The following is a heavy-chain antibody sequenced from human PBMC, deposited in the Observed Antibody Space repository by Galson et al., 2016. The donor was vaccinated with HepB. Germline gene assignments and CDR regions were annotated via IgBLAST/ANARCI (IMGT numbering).Heavy chain of an antibody. Sequence: ETLSLTCTVSGGSMSTYYWSWIRQPPGKGLEWVGYIYYSGSTNYSPSLKSRVTLSVDTSKNQFSLKLTSVTAADTAVYYCARDSAGSFDLWGRGTLVTVSS. CDR3: ARDSAGSFDL. V-gene: IGHV4-59*01. CDR1: GGSMSTYY. D-gene: IGHD3-10*01. CDR2: IYYSGST. J-gene: IGHJ2*01.